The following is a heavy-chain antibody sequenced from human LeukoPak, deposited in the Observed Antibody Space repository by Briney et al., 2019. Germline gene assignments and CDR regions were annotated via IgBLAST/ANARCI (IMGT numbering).Heavy chain of an antibody. J-gene: IGHJ4*02. CDR1: GFTFSSYS. CDR2: ISTSSSYI. V-gene: IGHV3-21*01. Sequence: KPGGSLRLSCAASGFTFSSYSMNWVRQAPGKGLEWVSSISTSSSYIYFADSVKGRFTISRDNTKNSLYLQMNSLRAEDTAVYYCARDHDFWSVTDYWGQGTLVTVSS. D-gene: IGHD3-3*01. CDR3: ARDHDFWSVTDY.